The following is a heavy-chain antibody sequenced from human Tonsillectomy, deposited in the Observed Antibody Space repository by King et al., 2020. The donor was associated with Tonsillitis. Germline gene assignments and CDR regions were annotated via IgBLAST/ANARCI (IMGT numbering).Heavy chain of an antibody. Sequence: VQLVESGGGVVQPGRSLRLSCAASGLTFSSYAMHWVRQAPCKGLGWVAVISYDVSNIYYADSVKGRFTISRDNSKNTLYLQMNSLRAEDTAVYYCARDLADFWSGYQDYFDYWGQGTLVTVSS. J-gene: IGHJ4*02. D-gene: IGHD3-3*01. CDR3: ARDLADFWSGYQDYFDY. CDR1: GLTFSSYA. V-gene: IGHV3-30-3*01. CDR2: ISYDVSNI.